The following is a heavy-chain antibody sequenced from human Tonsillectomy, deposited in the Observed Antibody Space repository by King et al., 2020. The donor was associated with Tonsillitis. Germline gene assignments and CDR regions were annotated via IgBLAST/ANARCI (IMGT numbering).Heavy chain of an antibody. V-gene: IGHV4-59*08. D-gene: IGHD2-2*01. CDR1: GGSISSDY. CDR3: AGWPHQAYFDY. CDR2: IYDSGST. Sequence: QLQESGPGLLKPSETLSLTCTVSGGSISSDYWGWIRQPPGKGLEWIGYIYDSGSTNYNPSLKSRVTISVDTSKNQFSLKLSSVTAADAAVYYCAGWPHQAYFDYWGQGTLVTVSS. J-gene: IGHJ4*02.